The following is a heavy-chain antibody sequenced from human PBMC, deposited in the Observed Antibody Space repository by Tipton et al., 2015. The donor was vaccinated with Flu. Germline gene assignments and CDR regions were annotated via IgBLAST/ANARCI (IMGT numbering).Heavy chain of an antibody. V-gene: IGHV1-69*01. CDR3: ASPIPPKGGRDALDI. J-gene: IGHJ3*02. Sequence: QVQLVQSGAEVKKPGSSVKVSCKASGGTFTNYAFSWVRQAPGQGLEWMGQIIPKFDVTRYAQNFRGRVTITADASTTTAYMGLSSLGKEDTAVYYCASPIPPKGGRDALDIWGQGTVVTVSS. D-gene: IGHD2-2*02. CDR1: GGTFTNYA. CDR2: IIPKFDVT.